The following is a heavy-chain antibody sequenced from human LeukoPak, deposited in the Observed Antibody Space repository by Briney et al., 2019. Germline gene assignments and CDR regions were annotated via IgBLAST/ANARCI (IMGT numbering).Heavy chain of an antibody. J-gene: IGHJ3*02. CDR3: ARHERGYYDSSGYYGEAFDI. D-gene: IGHD3-22*01. CDR1: GGSISSYY. V-gene: IGHV4-59*08. Sequence: SETLSLTCTVSGGSISSYYWSWIRQPPGKGLEWVGYIYYSGSTNHNPSLKSRVTTSVDTSKNQLSLKLSSVTAADTAVYYCARHERGYYDSSGYYGEAFDIWGQGTMVTVSS. CDR2: IYYSGST.